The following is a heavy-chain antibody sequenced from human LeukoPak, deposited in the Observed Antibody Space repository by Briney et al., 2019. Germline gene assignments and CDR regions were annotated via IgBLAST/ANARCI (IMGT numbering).Heavy chain of an antibody. CDR1: GGSISSSSYY. D-gene: IGHD2-15*01. V-gene: IGHV4-39*07. Sequence: SETLSLTCTVSGGSISSSSYYWGWIRQPPGKGLEWIGSIYYSGSTYYNPSLKSRVTISVDTSKNQFSLKLSSVTAEDTAVYYCARAREGYCSGGSCSSYYYYYYMDVWGKGTTVTVSS. CDR2: IYYSGST. J-gene: IGHJ6*03. CDR3: ARAREGYCSGGSCSSYYYYYYMDV.